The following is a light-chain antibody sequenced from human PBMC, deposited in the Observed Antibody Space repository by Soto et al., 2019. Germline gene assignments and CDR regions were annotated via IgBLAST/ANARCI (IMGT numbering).Light chain of an antibody. CDR2: EGS. J-gene: IGLJ1*01. Sequence: LTQPASVSGSPGQSITISCTGTSSDVGSYNLVSWYQQHPGKAPKLMIYEGSKRPSGVSNRFSGSKSGNTASLTISGLQAEDEADYYCCSYAGSSSYVFGTGTKSPS. CDR3: CSYAGSSSYV. V-gene: IGLV2-23*01. CDR1: SSDVGSYNL.